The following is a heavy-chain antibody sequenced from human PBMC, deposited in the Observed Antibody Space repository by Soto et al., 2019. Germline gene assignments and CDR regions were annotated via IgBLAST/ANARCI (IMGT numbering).Heavy chain of an antibody. D-gene: IGHD3-3*01. J-gene: IGHJ6*02. CDR3: ARDGLRFLEWSHYYYAMDV. CDR2: ISAYNGNT. CDR1: GYTFTSYG. Sequence: ASVKVSCKASGYTFTSYGISWVRQAPGQGLEWMGWISAYNGNTNYAQKLQGRVTMTTDTSTSTAYMELRSLRSDDTAVYYCARDGLRFLEWSHYYYAMDVWGQGTTVTIS. V-gene: IGHV1-18*01.